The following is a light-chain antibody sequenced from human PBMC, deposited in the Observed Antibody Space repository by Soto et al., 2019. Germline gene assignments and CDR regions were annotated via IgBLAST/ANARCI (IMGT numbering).Light chain of an antibody. Sequence: QSVLTQPPSVSAAPGQKVTISCSGSSSNIGNNYVSWYQQLPGTAPKLLIYENNKRTSGIPDRFSGSKSGTSATLGITGLQTGDEADYYCGTWDSSLSAVFGGGTKVTVL. J-gene: IGLJ2*01. CDR2: ENN. CDR1: SSNIGNNY. CDR3: GTWDSSLSAV. V-gene: IGLV1-51*02.